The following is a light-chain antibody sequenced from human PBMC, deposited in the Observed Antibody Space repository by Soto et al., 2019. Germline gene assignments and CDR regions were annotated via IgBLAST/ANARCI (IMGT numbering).Light chain of an antibody. V-gene: IGLV3-25*03. CDR2: KDS. J-gene: IGLJ2*01. CDR1: ALPKQY. Sequence: SYELTQPPSVSVSPGQTARITCSGDALPKQYAYWYQQKPSQAPVLVIYKDSERPSGIPEGFSGSSSGTTVTLTISGVQAEDEADYYCQSADSSGTVVFGGGTKLTFL. CDR3: QSADSSGTVV.